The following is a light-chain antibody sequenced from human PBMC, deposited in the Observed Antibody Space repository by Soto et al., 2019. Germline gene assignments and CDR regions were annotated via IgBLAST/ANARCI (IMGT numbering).Light chain of an antibody. CDR2: WAS. CDR3: QQYYSTPQT. Sequence: DSVMTQTPDSLAVSLGERATINCKSSQSVLYSSNHKNYLAWYQQKPGQPPKLLIYWASTRESGVPDRFSGSGSGTDFTLTISSLQAEDVAVYYCQQYYSTPQTFGQGTKVEIK. J-gene: IGKJ1*01. V-gene: IGKV4-1*01. CDR1: QSVLYSSNHKNY.